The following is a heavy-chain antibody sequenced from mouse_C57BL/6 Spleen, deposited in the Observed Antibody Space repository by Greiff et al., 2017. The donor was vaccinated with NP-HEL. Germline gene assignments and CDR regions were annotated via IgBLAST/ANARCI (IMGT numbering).Heavy chain of an antibody. V-gene: IGHV1-80*01. Sequence: VHLVESGAELVKPGASVKISCKASGYAFSSYWMNWVKQRPGKGLEWIGQIYPGDGDTKYNGKFKGKATLTADKSSSTAYMQLSSLTYEDSAVYFCARGNSNGGYYFDYWGQGTTLTVSS. D-gene: IGHD2-5*01. CDR2: IYPGDGDT. CDR3: ARGNSNGGYYFDY. CDR1: GYAFSSYW. J-gene: IGHJ2*01.